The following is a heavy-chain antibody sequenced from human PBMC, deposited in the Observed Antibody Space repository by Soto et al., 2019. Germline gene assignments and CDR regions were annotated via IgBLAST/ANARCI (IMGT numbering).Heavy chain of an antibody. J-gene: IGHJ4*02. Sequence: GGSLRLSCAASGITFRRHTMSWVRQAPGTGLEWVSTIDPRGANKNYADSVKGRFTISRDNSRNTLDLQMNSLRVGDTALYYCVSWVSAHFDYWGQGTPVTVSS. CDR2: IDPRGANK. V-gene: IGHV3-23*01. D-gene: IGHD3-16*01. CDR3: VSWVSAHFDY. CDR1: GITFRRHT.